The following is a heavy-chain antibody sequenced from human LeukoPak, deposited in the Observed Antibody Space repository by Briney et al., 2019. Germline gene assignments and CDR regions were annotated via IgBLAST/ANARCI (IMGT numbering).Heavy chain of an antibody. CDR2: IYPGDSDT. V-gene: IGHV5-51*01. CDR1: GYTFIRFW. D-gene: IGHD6-19*01. J-gene: IGHJ4*02. Sequence: GESLKISCKGSGYTFIRFWIGWVRQMPGKGLEWMGIIYPGDSDTRYNPSFQGQVTISADKFITTAYLQWSSLKASDTAMYYCARHLPSSGWYWGQGTLVTVSS. CDR3: ARHLPSSGWY.